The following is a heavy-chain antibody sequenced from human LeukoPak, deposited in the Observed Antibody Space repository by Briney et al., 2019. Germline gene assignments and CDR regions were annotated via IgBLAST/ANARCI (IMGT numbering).Heavy chain of an antibody. CDR2: ISSGSTYI. CDR3: ARKGYYASSGYLGYFQH. V-gene: IGHV3-11*06. CDR1: GFTFGDYY. D-gene: IGHD3-22*01. Sequence: PGGSLRLSCAASGFTFGDYYMSWIRQAPGKGLEWVSYISSGSTYIYYADSVKGRFTISRDNGKNSLYLQMNSLRAEDTAVYYCARKGYYASSGYLGYFQHWGQGTLVTVSS. J-gene: IGHJ1*01.